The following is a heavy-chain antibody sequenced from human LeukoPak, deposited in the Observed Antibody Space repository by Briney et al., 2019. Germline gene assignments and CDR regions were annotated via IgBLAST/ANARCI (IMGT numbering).Heavy chain of an antibody. D-gene: IGHD3-10*01. Sequence: PGGSLRLSCAASGFTFSSYGMHWVRQAPGKGLEWVAVIWYDGSNKYYADSVKGRFTISRDNSKNTLYLQMNSLRAEDTAVYYCAREGGITMVRGGQIDAFDIWGQGTMVTVSS. V-gene: IGHV3-33*01. J-gene: IGHJ3*02. CDR1: GFTFSSYG. CDR3: AREGGITMVRGGQIDAFDI. CDR2: IWYDGSNK.